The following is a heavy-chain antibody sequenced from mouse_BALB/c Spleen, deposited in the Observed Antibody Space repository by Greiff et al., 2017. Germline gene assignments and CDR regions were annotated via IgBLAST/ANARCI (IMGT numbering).Heavy chain of an antibody. CDR2: IDPSDSYT. D-gene: IGHD2-2*01. CDR3: TGGLRRGFAY. J-gene: IGHJ3*01. V-gene: IGHV1S127*01. CDR1: GYTFTSYW. Sequence: QVQLQQPGAELVKPGASVKMSCKASGYTFTSYWMHWVKQRPGQGLEWIGVIDPSDSYTSYNQKFKGKATLTVDTSSSTAYMQLSSLTSEDSAVYCCTGGLRRGFAYWGQGTLVTVSA.